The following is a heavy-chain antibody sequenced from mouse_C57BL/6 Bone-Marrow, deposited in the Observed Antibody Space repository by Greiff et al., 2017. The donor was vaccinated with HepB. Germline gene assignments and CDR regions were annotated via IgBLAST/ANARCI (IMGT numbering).Heavy chain of an antibody. Sequence: VQLQQSGPGLVQPSQSLSITCTVSGFSLTSYGVHWVRQSPGKGLEWLGVIWSGGSTDYNAAFISRLSISKDNSKSQVFFKMNSLQADDTAIYYCARRRPYYYGSSPFALDNWGQGTSVTVSP. CDR1: GFSLTSYG. D-gene: IGHD1-1*01. CDR3: ARRRPYYYGSSPFALDN. J-gene: IGHJ4*01. CDR2: IWSGGST. V-gene: IGHV2-2*01.